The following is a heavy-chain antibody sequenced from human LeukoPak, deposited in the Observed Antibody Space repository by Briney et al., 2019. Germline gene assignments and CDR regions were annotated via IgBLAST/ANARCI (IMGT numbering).Heavy chain of an antibody. Sequence: GGSLRLSCAASGFTFSNYSMNWVRQAPGKGLEWVSYISSSSSTIYYADSVKGRFTISRDNAKNSLYLQMNSLRAEDTAVYYCARDHIVDFWSGYYAYWGQGTLVTVSS. CDR2: ISSSSSTI. V-gene: IGHV3-48*01. J-gene: IGHJ4*02. D-gene: IGHD3-3*01. CDR1: GFTFSNYS. CDR3: ARDHIVDFWSGYYAY.